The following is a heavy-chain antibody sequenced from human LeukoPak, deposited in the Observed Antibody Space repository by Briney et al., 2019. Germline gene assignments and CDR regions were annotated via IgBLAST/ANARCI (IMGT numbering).Heavy chain of an antibody. D-gene: IGHD3-10*01. CDR1: GFTFSSYD. J-gene: IGHJ6*02. CDR2: IGTAGDT. V-gene: IGHV3-13*04. CDR3: AREPRWFGDLYGMDV. Sequence: GGSLRRSCAASGFTFSSYDMHWVRQATGKGLEWVSAIGTAGDTYYPGSVKGRFTISRENAKNSLYLQMNSLRAGDTAVYYCAREPRWFGDLYGMDVWGQGTTVPVSS.